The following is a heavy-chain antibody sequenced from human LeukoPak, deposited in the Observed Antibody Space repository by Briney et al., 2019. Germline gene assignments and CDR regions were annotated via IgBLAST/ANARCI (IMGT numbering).Heavy chain of an antibody. CDR2: ISAYNGNT. CDR3: ARGLIVGATIGYYYGMDV. CDR1: GYTFTSYG. Sequence: ASVKVSCKASGYTFTSYGISWVRQAPGQGLEWMGWISAYNGNTNYAQKLKGRVTMTTDTSTSTAYMELRSLRSDDTAVYYCARGLIVGATIGYYYGMDVWGQGTTVTVSS. J-gene: IGHJ6*02. D-gene: IGHD1-26*01. V-gene: IGHV1-18*01.